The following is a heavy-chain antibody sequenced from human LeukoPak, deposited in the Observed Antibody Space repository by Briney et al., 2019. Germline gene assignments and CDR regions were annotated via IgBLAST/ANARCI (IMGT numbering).Heavy chain of an antibody. CDR2: IWPGDSDT. J-gene: IGHJ4*02. D-gene: IGHD2-8*01. Sequence: GESLKISCKGSGYKFNTYWTGWVRQMPGEGLEWMGIIWPGDSDTRYSSSFQGQVTISVDKSISTTYLQWSSLKASDTAIYYCARHGPYCSDGVCPVDYWGQGTLVTVSS. CDR3: ARHGPYCSDGVCPVDY. V-gene: IGHV5-51*01. CDR1: GYKFNTYW.